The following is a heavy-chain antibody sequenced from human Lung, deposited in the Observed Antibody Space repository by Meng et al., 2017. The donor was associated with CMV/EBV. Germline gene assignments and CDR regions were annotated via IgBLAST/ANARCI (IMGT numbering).Heavy chain of an antibody. J-gene: IGHJ6*02. CDR2: INPDSGDT. Sequence: SVKVSCXASGYTFTGYNMHWVRQAPGQGLEWMGWINPDSGDTRYAEKFQGRVTLTRDTSITTAYMELSRLKSDDTAVFFCARLFHTSLGTNYYYGMDVWGQGTTVTVSS. V-gene: IGHV1-2*02. D-gene: IGHD3-10*01. CDR3: ARLFHTSLGTNYYYGMDV. CDR1: GYTFTGYN.